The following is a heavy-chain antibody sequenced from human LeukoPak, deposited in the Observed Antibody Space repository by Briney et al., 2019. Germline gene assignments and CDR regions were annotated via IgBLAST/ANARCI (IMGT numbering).Heavy chain of an antibody. V-gene: IGHV1-69*04. CDR3: ARVPRLIDAFDI. CDR2: IIPILGIA. Sequence: SVKVSCKASGGTFSSYAISWVRQAPGQGLEWMGRIIPILGIANYAQKFQGRVTITADKSTSTAYMELSSLRSEDTAVYYCARVPRLIDAFDIWGQGTMVTVSS. CDR1: GGTFSSYA. J-gene: IGHJ3*02.